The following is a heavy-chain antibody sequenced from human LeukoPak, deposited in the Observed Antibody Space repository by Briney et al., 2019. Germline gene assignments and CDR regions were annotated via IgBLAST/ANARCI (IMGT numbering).Heavy chain of an antibody. D-gene: IGHD1-26*01. V-gene: IGHV4-39*01. CDR3: ARGRVGAFDY. J-gene: IGHJ4*02. Sequence: SETLSLTCTVSGGSISSSSYYWGWIRQPPGKGLEWIGSIHYSGSTNYNPSLKSRVTISADTSKNQFSLKLTSVTAPDTAVYFCARGRVGAFDYWGQGTLVTVSS. CDR1: GGSISSSSYY. CDR2: IHYSGST.